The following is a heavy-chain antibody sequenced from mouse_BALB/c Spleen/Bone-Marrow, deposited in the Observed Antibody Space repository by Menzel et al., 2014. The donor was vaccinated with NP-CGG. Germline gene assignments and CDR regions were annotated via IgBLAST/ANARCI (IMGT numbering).Heavy chain of an antibody. CDR1: GDSITSGY. CDR3: ARTHYYGWFDS. V-gene: IGHV3-8*02. J-gene: IGHJ2*01. CDR2: ISYSGGT. D-gene: IGHD1-2*01. Sequence: VQLQQSGPSLVKPSQTLSLTCSVTGDSITSGYWNWIRKFPGNKLEYMGFISYSGGTYYNPSLRSRISITRDTSKNQYYLRLNSVTTEDTATYFCARTHYYGWFDSWGQGTTLTVSS.